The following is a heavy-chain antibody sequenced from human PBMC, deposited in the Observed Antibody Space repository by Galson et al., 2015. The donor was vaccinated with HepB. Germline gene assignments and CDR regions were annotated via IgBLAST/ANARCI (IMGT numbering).Heavy chain of an antibody. J-gene: IGHJ5*02. CDR2: TNHSGYT. D-gene: IGHD6-19*01. CDR3: VERAVAGPLSWFDP. CDR1: GGSFSGYY. Sequence: LSLTCAVYGGSFSGYYWSWIRQPPGKGLEWTGETNHSGYTNYNPSLKSRVTILVDTSQNQFPLKLRSVTAADTAVYYCVERAVAGPLSWFDPWGQGTLVTVSS. V-gene: IGHV4-34*01.